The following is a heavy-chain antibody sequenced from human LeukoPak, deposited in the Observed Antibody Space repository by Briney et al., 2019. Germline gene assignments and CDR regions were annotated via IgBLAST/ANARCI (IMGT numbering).Heavy chain of an antibody. Sequence: GGSLRLSCAASGFTFSSYAMSWVRQAPGKGLEWVSAISGSGGSTYYADSVKGRFTISRDNSKNTLYLRMNSLRAEDTAVYYCARERSPEKGYYDSSGYSNWFDPWGQGTLLTVSS. CDR3: ARERSPEKGYYDSSGYSNWFDP. D-gene: IGHD3-22*01. CDR2: ISGSGGST. V-gene: IGHV3-23*01. CDR1: GFTFSSYA. J-gene: IGHJ5*02.